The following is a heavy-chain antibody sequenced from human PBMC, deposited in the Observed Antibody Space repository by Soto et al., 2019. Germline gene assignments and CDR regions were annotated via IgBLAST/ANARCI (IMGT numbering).Heavy chain of an antibody. CDR3: ARDKITGLFDY. J-gene: IGHJ4*02. D-gene: IGHD2-8*02. CDR2: IYYSGST. CDR1: GGSITSGDYY. Sequence: SETLSLTWSVSGGSITSGDYYWSWIRQPPGKGLEWIGNIYYSGSTYYNPSLKSRVTISIDTSKNQFSLKLSSVTAADTAVYYCARDKITGLFDYWGQGTLVTVSS. V-gene: IGHV4-30-4*01.